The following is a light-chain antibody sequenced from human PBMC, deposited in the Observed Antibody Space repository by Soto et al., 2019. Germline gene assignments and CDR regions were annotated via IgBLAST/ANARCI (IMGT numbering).Light chain of an antibody. V-gene: IGLV1-44*01. Sequence: QSVLTQPPSASATPGQRVTISCSGSSSNIGRNTVNWYQQLPGTAPKLLIYSNNQRPSGVPDRFSGSQSGTSASLAISGLQSEDGADYYCVAWDDSLNGHAVFGGGTQLTVL. CDR1: SSNIGRNT. J-gene: IGLJ7*01. CDR3: VAWDDSLNGHAV. CDR2: SNN.